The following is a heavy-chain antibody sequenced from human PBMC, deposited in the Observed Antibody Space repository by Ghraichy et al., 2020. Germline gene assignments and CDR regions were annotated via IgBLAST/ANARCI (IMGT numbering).Heavy chain of an antibody. CDR3: ARLRVVGATVDY. Sequence: SETLSLTCTVSGGSISSSSYYWGWIRQPPGKGLEWIGSIYYSGSTYYNPSLKSRVTISVDTSKNQFSLKLSSVTAADTAVYYCARLRVVGATVDYWGQGTLVTVSS. CDR1: GGSISSSSYY. V-gene: IGHV4-39*01. J-gene: IGHJ4*02. D-gene: IGHD1-26*01. CDR2: IYYSGST.